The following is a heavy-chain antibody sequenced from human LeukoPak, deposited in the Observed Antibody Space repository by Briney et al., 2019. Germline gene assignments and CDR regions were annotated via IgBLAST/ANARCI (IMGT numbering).Heavy chain of an antibody. Sequence: PGGSLRLSCAASGFALSNYWLHWVRQAPGKGLVWVARINTHGSSTNYADSVKGRFTISRDNAKNTLYLQMTSLSAEDTAVYYALAGYYYYYMDVWGKGTTVTVSS. CDR1: GFALSNYW. V-gene: IGHV3-74*01. J-gene: IGHJ6*03. CDR3: LAGYYYYYMDV. D-gene: IGHD6-13*01. CDR2: INTHGSST.